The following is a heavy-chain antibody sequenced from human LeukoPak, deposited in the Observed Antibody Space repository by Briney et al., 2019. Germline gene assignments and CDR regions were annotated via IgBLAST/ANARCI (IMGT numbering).Heavy chain of an antibody. J-gene: IGHJ6*02. Sequence: SETLSLACTVSGGSISSYYWSWLRQPPGKGLEWIGYIYYSGSTNYNPSLKSRVTISVDTSKNQFSLKLSSVTAADTAVYYCAGAAYYYYGMDVWGQGTTVTVSS. CDR2: IYYSGST. CDR3: AGAAYYYYGMDV. CDR1: GGSISSYY. V-gene: IGHV4-59*01.